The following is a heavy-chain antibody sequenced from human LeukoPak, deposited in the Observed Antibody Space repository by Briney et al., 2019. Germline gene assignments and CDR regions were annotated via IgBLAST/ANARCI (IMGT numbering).Heavy chain of an antibody. D-gene: IGHD3-10*01. Sequence: GGSLRLSCAASGYTFSSFEMNWVRQAPGKGLEWVSYMSNSGRTIYYTDSVKGRFTISRDNAKNSLYLQMNSLRAEDTAVYYCARGNLWFGELFDYWGQGTLVTVSS. V-gene: IGHV3-48*03. J-gene: IGHJ4*02. CDR2: MSNSGRTI. CDR1: GYTFSSFE. CDR3: ARGNLWFGELFDY.